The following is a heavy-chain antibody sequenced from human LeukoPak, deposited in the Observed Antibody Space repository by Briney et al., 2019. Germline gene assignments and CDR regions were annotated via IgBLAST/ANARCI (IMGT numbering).Heavy chain of an antibody. J-gene: IGHJ3*02. CDR2: VSYTRIAT. D-gene: IGHD5-18*01. CDR3: AKAFREFGTSSSYSSFDT. Sequence: GGSLRLSCAASGFTFSSFALSWVRQAPGKGLEWVSGVSYTRIATYYADSVKGRFTISRDDSQNILYLQMNGLRAEDTAVYFCAKAFREFGTSSSYSSFDTWGQGTMVTVSS. V-gene: IGHV3-23*05. CDR1: GFTFSSFA.